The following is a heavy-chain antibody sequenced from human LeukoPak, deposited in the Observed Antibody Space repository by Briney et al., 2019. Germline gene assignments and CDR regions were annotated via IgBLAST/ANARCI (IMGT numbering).Heavy chain of an antibody. Sequence: TPSETLSLTCTVSGGSISSYYWSWIRQPPGKGLEWIGYIYYSGSTNYNPSLKSRVTISVDTSKNQFSLKLSSVTAADTAVYYCASFDCGGDCGYFVYWGQGTLVTVSS. J-gene: IGHJ4*02. CDR3: ASFDCGGDCGYFVY. V-gene: IGHV4-59*01. D-gene: IGHD2-21*01. CDR1: GGSISSYY. CDR2: IYYSGST.